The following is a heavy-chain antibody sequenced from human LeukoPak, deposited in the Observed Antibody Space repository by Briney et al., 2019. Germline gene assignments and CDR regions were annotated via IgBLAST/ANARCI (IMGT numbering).Heavy chain of an antibody. CDR1: GYTFTGYY. J-gene: IGHJ4*02. Sequence: ASVKVSCKASGYTFTGYYMHWVRQAPGQGLEWMGWMNPNSGNTGYAQKFQGRVTMTRNTSISTAYMELSSLRSEDTAVYYCARERRGFDYWGQGTLVTVSS. V-gene: IGHV1-8*02. CDR3: ARERRGFDY. CDR2: MNPNSGNT.